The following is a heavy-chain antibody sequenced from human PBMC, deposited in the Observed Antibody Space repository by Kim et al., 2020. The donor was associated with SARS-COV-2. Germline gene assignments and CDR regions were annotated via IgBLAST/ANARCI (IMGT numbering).Heavy chain of an antibody. V-gene: IGHV4-59*01. Sequence: SETLSLTCTVSGGSISSYYWSWIRQPPGKGLEWIGYIYYSGGTNYNPSLKSRVTISVDTSKNQFSLKLSSVTAADTAVYYCARAGRITIFGVVGWFDPWGQGTLVTVSS. CDR2: IYYSGGT. CDR1: GGSISSYY. J-gene: IGHJ5*02. D-gene: IGHD3-3*01. CDR3: ARAGRITIFGVVGWFDP.